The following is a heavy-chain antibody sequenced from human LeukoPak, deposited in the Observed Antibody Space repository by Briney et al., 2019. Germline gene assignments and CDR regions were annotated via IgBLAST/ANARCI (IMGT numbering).Heavy chain of an antibody. CDR2: IDHSGSA. CDR3: TRWCSNDPCRKFDP. CDR1: GGSLGGYY. V-gene: IGHV4-34*01. J-gene: IGHJ5*02. D-gene: IGHD2-8*01. Sequence: SETLSLTCGVFGGSLGGYYWTWIRQSPGKGLEWIGEIDHSGSANYNPSLKSRVTIVIDTAMDQFSLKLISVTAADAAVYYCTRWCSNDPCRKFDPWGQGTLVTVSS.